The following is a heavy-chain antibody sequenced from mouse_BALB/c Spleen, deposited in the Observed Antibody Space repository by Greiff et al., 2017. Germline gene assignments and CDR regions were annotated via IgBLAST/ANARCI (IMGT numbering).Heavy chain of an antibody. CDR3: ARRPWDYGSSYWYFDV. CDR2: ISSGSSTI. Sequence: EVKLMESGGDLVKPGGSRKLSCAASGFTFSSFGMHWVRQAPEKGLEWVAYISSGSSTIYYADTVKGRFTISRDNPKNTLFLQMTSLRSEDTAMYYCARRPWDYGSSYWYFDVWGAGTTVTVSS. J-gene: IGHJ1*01. V-gene: IGHV5-17*02. D-gene: IGHD1-1*01. CDR1: GFTFSSFG.